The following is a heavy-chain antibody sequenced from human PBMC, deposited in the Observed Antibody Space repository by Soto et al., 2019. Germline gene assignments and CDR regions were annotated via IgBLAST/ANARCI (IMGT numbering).Heavy chain of an antibody. CDR3: AKDRSIGQGRRHHFHC. J-gene: IGHJ4*02. D-gene: IGHD3-16*02. V-gene: IGHV3-30*18. CDR1: GFTFSSYG. CDR2: ISYDGSNK. Sequence: GGSLRLSCAASGFTFSSYGMHWVRQAPGKGLEWVAVISYDGSNKYYADSVKGRFTISRDNSKNTLYLQMNSLRAEDTAVYYCAKDRSIGQGRRHHFHCCGQGPLLTLSS.